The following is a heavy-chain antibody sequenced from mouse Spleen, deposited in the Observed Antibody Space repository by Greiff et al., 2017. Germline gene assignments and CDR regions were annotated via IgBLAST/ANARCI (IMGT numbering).Heavy chain of an antibody. V-gene: IGHV2-2*01. CDR2: IWSGGST. CDR1: GFSLTSYG. D-gene: IGHD1-1*01. Sequence: QVQLQQSGPGLVQPSQSLSITCTVSGFSLTSYGVHWVRQSPGKGLEWLGVIWSGGSTDYNAAFISRLSISKDNSKSQVFFKMNSLQADDTAIYYCARRRGSSPAWFAYWGQGTLVTVSA. CDR3: ARRRGSSPAWFAY. J-gene: IGHJ3*01.